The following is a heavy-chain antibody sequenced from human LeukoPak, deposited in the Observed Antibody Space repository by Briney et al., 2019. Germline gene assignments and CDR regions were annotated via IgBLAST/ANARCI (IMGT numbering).Heavy chain of an antibody. Sequence: ASVXVXCKXXGYSFTVYXXXXXXXAPGQXLEWMXXIXPXXGGTXXXXXXXXXXTMXXXTSISTAYMEVSRLRSDDTAVYYCATQNNSYFDYWGQGTLVTVSS. CDR3: ATQNNSYFDY. V-gene: IGHV1-2*02. CDR2: IXPXXGGT. CDR1: GYSFTVYX. J-gene: IGHJ4*02. D-gene: IGHD1-20*01.